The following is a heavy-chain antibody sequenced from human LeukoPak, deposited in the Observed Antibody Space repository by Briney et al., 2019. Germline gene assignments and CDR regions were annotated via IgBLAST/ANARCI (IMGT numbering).Heavy chain of an antibody. CDR1: GYTFTSYG. CDR3: ARDGVVVVPAAIQGYYYYMDV. V-gene: IGHV1-18*01. D-gene: IGHD2-2*02. J-gene: IGHJ6*03. CDR2: ISAYNGNT. Sequence: ASVKVSCKASGYTFTSYGISWVRQAPGQGLEWMGWISAYNGNTNYAQKLQGRVTMTTDTSTSTAYMELRSLRSDDTAVYYCARDGVVVVPAAIQGYYYYMDVWGKGTTVTVSS.